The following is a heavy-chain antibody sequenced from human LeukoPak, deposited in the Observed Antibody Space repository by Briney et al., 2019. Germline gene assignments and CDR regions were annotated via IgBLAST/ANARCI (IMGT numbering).Heavy chain of an antibody. Sequence: SETLSLTCAVYGGSFSGYYRSWIRQPPGKGLEWIGEINHSGSTNYNPSLKSRVTISVDTSKNQFSLKLSSVTAADTAVYYCARVRNYVNYWGQGTLVTVSS. CDR1: GGSFSGYY. CDR2: INHSGST. D-gene: IGHD1-7*01. V-gene: IGHV4-34*01. CDR3: ARVRNYVNY. J-gene: IGHJ4*02.